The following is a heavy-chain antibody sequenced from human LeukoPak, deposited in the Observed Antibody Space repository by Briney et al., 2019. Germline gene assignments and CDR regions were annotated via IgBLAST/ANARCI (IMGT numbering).Heavy chain of an antibody. CDR2: IYYSGST. D-gene: IGHD2-2*01. J-gene: IGHJ5*02. V-gene: IGHV4-39*07. Sequence: SETLSLTCTVSGGSISSSSYYWGWIRQPPGKGLEWIGSIYYSGSTNYNPSLKSRVTISVDTSKNQFSLKLSSVTAADTAVYYCARGGSRVVVVPAAIYPGAYKNNWFDPWGQGTLVTVSS. CDR3: ARGGSRVVVVPAAIYPGAYKNNWFDP. CDR1: GGSISSSSYY.